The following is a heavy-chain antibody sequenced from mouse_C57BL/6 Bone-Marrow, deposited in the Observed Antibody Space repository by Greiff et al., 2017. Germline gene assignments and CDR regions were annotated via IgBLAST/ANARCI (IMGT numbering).Heavy chain of an antibody. D-gene: IGHD2-5*01. J-gene: IGHJ3*01. CDR3: ARHSAYYSNYGFAY. Sequence: EVQVVESGGGLVKPGGSLKLSCAASGFTFSSYTMSWVRQTPEKRLEWVATISGGGGNTYYPDSVKGRFTISRDNAKNPLYLQMSSLRSEDTALYYWARHSAYYSNYGFAYWREGTLVTVSA. V-gene: IGHV5-9*01. CDR1: GFTFSSYT. CDR2: ISGGGGNT.